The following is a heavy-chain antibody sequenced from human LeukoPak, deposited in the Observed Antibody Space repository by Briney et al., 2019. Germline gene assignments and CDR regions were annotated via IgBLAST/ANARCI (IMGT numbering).Heavy chain of an antibody. D-gene: IGHD6-13*01. CDR1: GGSISSGGYY. V-gene: IGHV4-31*03. Sequence: SETLSLTCTVSGGSISSGGYYWSWIRQHPGKGLEWMGYIYYSGSTYYNPSLKSRVTISVDTSKDQFSLKLSSVTAADTAVYYFARVVWFGAAAGQLNWFDPWGQGTLVTVSS. J-gene: IGHJ5*02. CDR2: IYYSGST. CDR3: ARVVWFGAAAGQLNWFDP.